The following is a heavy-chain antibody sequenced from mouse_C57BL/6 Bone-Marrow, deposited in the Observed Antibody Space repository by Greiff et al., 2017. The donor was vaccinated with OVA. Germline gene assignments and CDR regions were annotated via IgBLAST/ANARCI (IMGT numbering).Heavy chain of an antibody. D-gene: IGHD2-2*01. CDR2: IDPSDSYT. J-gene: IGHJ4*01. V-gene: IGHV1-69*01. CDR1: GYTFTSYW. Sequence: QVQLQQPGAELVMPGASVKLSCKASGYTFTSYWMHWVKQRPGQGLEWIGEIDPSDSYTNYNQKFKGKSTLTVDKSSSTAYMQLSSLPSGDSAVYYCARRGWLPPAMYYWGQGTSVTVSS. CDR3: ARRGWLPPAMYY.